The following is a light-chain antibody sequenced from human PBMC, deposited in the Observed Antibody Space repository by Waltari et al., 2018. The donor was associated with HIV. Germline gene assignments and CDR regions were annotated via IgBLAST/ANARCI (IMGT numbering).Light chain of an antibody. Sequence: DIQMTQSPSSLSASVGDRVTIPCQASQDISNCVNWYQQKPGKAPKLLIYDASSVQTGVPSRFSGRGSETDFTFSITSLQPEDFAIYYCQQYDRLPITFGQGTRLEIK. CDR3: QQYDRLPIT. J-gene: IGKJ5*01. V-gene: IGKV1-33*01. CDR2: DAS. CDR1: QDISNC.